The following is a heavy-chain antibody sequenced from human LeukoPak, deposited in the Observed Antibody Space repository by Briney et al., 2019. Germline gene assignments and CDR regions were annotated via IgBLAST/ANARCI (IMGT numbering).Heavy chain of an antibody. D-gene: IGHD6-6*01. V-gene: IGHV4-59*01. J-gene: IGHJ6*03. CDR1: GGSISNKY. Sequence: SETLSLTCTVSGGSISNKYWSWIWQPPGKGLEWIGYIYYSGSTNYNPSLKSRVTILVDTSKNQFSLKLSSVTAADTAVYFCARDWGAEARPGYMDVWGKGTTVTVSS. CDR3: ARDWGAEARPGYMDV. CDR2: IYYSGST.